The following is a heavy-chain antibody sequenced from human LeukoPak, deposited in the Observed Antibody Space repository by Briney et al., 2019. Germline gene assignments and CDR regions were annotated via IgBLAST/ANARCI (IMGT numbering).Heavy chain of an antibody. Sequence: GRSLRLSCAASGFSFRNYGMYWVRQAPGKGLEWVAVIYYDGSNKYYADSVKGRYTTSRDNSKNTLYLQMNSLRVEHTAVYYCATVRAAVRRNGYLEYWVQGALFTASS. CDR1: GFSFRNYG. CDR3: ATVRAAVRRNGYLEY. D-gene: IGHD5-24*01. V-gene: IGHV3-33*01. CDR2: IYYDGSNK. J-gene: IGHJ4*02.